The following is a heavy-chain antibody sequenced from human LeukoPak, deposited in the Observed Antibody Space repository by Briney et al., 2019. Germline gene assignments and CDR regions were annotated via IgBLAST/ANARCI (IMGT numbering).Heavy chain of an antibody. Sequence: ASVKVSCKASGYTFTSYGISWVRQAPGQGREWRGWISAYNGNTNYAQKLQGRVTMTTDTSTSTAYMELRSLRSDDTAVYYCARQYSSGWYMSAFDIWGQGTMVTVSS. J-gene: IGHJ3*02. D-gene: IGHD6-19*01. V-gene: IGHV1-18*01. CDR3: ARQYSSGWYMSAFDI. CDR2: ISAYNGNT. CDR1: GYTFTSYG.